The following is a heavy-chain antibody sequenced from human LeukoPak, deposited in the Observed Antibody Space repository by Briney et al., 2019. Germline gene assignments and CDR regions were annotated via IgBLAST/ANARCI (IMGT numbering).Heavy chain of an antibody. D-gene: IGHD3-16*01. J-gene: IGHJ4*02. CDR1: GFTFSRDA. CDR2: ISYDGSNK. CDR3: ARERVKLGY. Sequence: GGSLRLSCGASGFTFSRDAMHWVRQAPGKGLEWVAVISYDGSNKYYADSVKGRFTISRDNSKNTLYLQMNSLRAEDTAVYYCARERVKLGYWGQGTLVTVSS. V-gene: IGHV3-30*04.